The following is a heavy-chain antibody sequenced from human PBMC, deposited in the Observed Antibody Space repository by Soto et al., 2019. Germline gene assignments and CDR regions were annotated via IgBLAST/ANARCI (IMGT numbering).Heavy chain of an antibody. CDR2: INNDGRTT. CDR1: GFTFSRFW. D-gene: IGHD2-2*02. CDR3: ATYVGSPSCYMGGDS. J-gene: IGHJ4*02. V-gene: IGHV3-74*02. Sequence: EVQLVEPGGGLVQPGGPLRLSCAASGFTFSRFWTQWVRQVPGKGLVWVSDINNDGRTTTYAESVKGRFTISRDNAKNTLYLLMNRLSAEDTAVYYCATYVGSPSCYMGGDSWGQGTLVTVSS.